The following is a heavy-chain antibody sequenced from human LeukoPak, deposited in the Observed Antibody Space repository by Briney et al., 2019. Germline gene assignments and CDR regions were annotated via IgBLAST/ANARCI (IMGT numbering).Heavy chain of an antibody. Sequence: GGSLRLSCAASGFTFSSYGMSWVRQAPGKGLEWVSDISDSTNNTYYADSVKGRFTISRDNSKNTLYLQMYSLRAEDAAVYFCAKAPVTSCRGAYCYPFDSWGQGTLVTVSS. CDR3: AKAPVTSCRGAYCYPFDS. CDR2: ISDSTNNT. D-gene: IGHD2-21*01. V-gene: IGHV3-23*01. J-gene: IGHJ4*02. CDR1: GFTFSSYG.